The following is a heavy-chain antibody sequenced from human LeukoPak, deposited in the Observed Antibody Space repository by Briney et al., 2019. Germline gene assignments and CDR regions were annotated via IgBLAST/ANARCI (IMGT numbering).Heavy chain of an antibody. Sequence: SETLSLTCSVSGYSITSSYYWGWIRQPPGKGLEWIGSIYYSGSTYYNPSLKSRVTISIDTSKNQFSLRLNSVTATDTAVYYCARLNKPGWFDPWGQGTLVTVSS. V-gene: IGHV4-39*01. D-gene: IGHD1-14*01. CDR2: IYYSGST. J-gene: IGHJ5*02. CDR3: ARLNKPGWFDP. CDR1: GYSITSSYY.